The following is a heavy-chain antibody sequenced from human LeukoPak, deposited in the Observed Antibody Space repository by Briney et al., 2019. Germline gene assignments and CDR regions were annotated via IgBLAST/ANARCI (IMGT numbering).Heavy chain of an antibody. Sequence: GRSLRLSCAASGFTFSSYAMHWVRQAPGKGLEWVAVISYDGSNKYYADSVKGRFTISRDNSKNTLYLQMNSLRAEDTAVYYCARAPPTVTTYGMAVWGPGTTVTVSS. CDR2: ISYDGSNK. CDR3: ARAPPTVTTYGMAV. V-gene: IGHV3-30-3*01. D-gene: IGHD4-17*01. CDR1: GFTFSSYA. J-gene: IGHJ6*02.